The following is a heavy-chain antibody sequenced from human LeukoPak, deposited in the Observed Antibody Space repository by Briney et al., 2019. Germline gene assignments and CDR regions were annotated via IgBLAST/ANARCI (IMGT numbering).Heavy chain of an antibody. V-gene: IGHV4-38-2*02. CDR2: FHHSGST. D-gene: IGHD5-18*01. CDR3: ASTLQRPDQNTDTLTPSTDY. CDR1: GYSICSAYY. Sequence: PSETLSLTCTVSGYSICSAYYWGWIRQPPGKGLEWIGTFHHSGSTYYNPSLQSRVTMSVDTSKNQFSLKLSSVTAADTAMYYCASTLQRPDQNTDTLTPSTDYWGQGTLVTVSS. J-gene: IGHJ4*02.